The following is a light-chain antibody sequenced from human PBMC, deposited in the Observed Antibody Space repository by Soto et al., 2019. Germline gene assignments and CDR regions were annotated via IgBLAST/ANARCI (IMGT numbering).Light chain of an antibody. Sequence: QSVLTQPHSVSGAPGQRVTISFTGSSSNIGAGYDVHWYQQLPGTAPKLLIYGNSNRPSGVPDRFSGSKSGTSASLAITGLQAEDEADYCCQSYDCSLGGSVFGGGTELTVL. J-gene: IGLJ3*02. CDR2: GNS. CDR1: SSNIGAGYD. V-gene: IGLV1-40*01. CDR3: QSYDCSLGGSV.